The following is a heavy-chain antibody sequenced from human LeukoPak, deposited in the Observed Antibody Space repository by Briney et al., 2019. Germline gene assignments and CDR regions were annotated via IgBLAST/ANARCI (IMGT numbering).Heavy chain of an antibody. D-gene: IGHD3-22*01. CDR2: ISAYNGNT. Sequence: ASVKVSCKASGYAFTSYGISWVRQAPGQRLEWMGWISAYNGNTNYAQKLQGRVTMTTDTSTSTAYMELRSLRSDDTAVYYCARDPDLGYYDSSGGFDPWGQGTLVTVSS. CDR1: GYAFTSYG. J-gene: IGHJ5*02. CDR3: ARDPDLGYYDSSGGFDP. V-gene: IGHV1-18*01.